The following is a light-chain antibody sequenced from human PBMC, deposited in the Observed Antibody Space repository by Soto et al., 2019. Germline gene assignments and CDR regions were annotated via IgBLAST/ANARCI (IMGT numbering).Light chain of an antibody. CDR3: QQYNSSQST. CDR1: QSISSW. CDR2: DAS. J-gene: IGKJ2*01. Sequence: DIQMPQAPSTLSACVGERVTITFRASQSISSWLAWYQQKPGKAPKLLIYDASSLESGVPSRFSGSGSGTEFTLTISSLQPDDFATYYCQQYNSSQSTFGQGTKVDIK. V-gene: IGKV1-5*01.